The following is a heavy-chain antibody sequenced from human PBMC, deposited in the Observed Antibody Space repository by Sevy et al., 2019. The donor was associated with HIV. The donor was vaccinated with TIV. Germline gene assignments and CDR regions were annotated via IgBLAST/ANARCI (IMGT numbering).Heavy chain of an antibody. CDR2: IQYDGSNK. Sequence: LSCAASGFSYSSYGMHWVRQAPGKGLEWVAYIQYDGSNKDYADSVKGRFTISRDNSKNTLDLQMNSLRVEDTAVYYCVKEGGGEGGDHWGQGTLVTVSS. CDR1: GFSYSSYG. J-gene: IGHJ4*02. D-gene: IGHD2-21*01. CDR3: VKEGGGEGGDH. V-gene: IGHV3-30*02.